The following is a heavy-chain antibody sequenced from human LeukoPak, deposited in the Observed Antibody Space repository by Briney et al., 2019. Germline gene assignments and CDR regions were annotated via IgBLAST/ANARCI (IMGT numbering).Heavy chain of an antibody. Sequence: SQTLSLTCAISGDSFSSDTTAWNWIRQSPSRGLEWLGRAYYTSEWITNYAVSVRSRITVNPNTSNNQFSLQLNSVTPEDTAVYYCARGYWAHGMNVWGPGTTVTVSS. V-gene: IGHV6-1*01. J-gene: IGHJ6*02. CDR2: AYYTSEWIT. CDR1: GDSFSSDTTA. D-gene: IGHD6-13*01. CDR3: ARGYWAHGMNV.